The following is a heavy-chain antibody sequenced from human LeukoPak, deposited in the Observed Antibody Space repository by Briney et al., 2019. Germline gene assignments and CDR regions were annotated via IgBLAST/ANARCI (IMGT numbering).Heavy chain of an antibody. CDR3: ATDLDSRFDY. CDR2: IYHSGST. Sequence: SETLSLTCAVSGYSISSGYYWGWIRQPPGKGLEWIGSIYHSGSTYYNPSLKSRVTISVDTSKNQFSLGLSSVTAADTAIYYCATDLDSRFDYWGQGTLVTVSS. CDR1: GYSISSGYY. J-gene: IGHJ4*02. V-gene: IGHV4-38-2*02. D-gene: IGHD6-13*01.